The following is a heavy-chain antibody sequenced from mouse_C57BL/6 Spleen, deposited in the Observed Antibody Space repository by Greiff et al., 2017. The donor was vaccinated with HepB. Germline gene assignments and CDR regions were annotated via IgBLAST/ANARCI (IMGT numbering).Heavy chain of an antibody. V-gene: IGHV2-4*01. CDR3: AKAILYSPYAMDY. CDR2: IWSGGST. CDR1: GFSLTSYG. D-gene: IGHD2-12*01. Sequence: QVQLKESGPGLVQPSQRLSITCTVSGFSLTSYGVHWVRQPPGKGLEWLGVIWSGGSTDYNAAFISRLSISKDNSKSQVFFKMNSLQADDTAIYYCAKAILYSPYAMDYWGQGTSVTVSS. J-gene: IGHJ4*01.